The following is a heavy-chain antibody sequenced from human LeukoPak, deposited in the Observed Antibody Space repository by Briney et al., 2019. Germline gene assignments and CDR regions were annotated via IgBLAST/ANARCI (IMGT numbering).Heavy chain of an antibody. CDR2: ISSGSIEI. Sequence: GGSLRLSCAASEFTFSSYRMYWVRQAPGKGLEWVASISSGSIEIYYADAVKGRFTISRDNAKNSLYLQMSSLRGEDTAVYYCARGGYSHYDYWGPGTLVTVSS. V-gene: IGHV3-21*01. J-gene: IGHJ4*02. CDR3: ARGGYSHYDY. D-gene: IGHD6-13*01. CDR1: EFTFSSYR.